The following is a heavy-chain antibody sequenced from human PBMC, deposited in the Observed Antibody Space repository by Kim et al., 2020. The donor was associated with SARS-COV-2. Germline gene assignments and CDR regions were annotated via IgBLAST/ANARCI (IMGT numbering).Heavy chain of an antibody. V-gene: IGHV3-23*01. Sequence: GSPACADSVRSGFTNSRDNHKNTLYQQMNNLRAEDTAVYYCANFAALPVYYWGQGTLVTVSS. D-gene: IGHD6-25*01. CDR2: GSP. CDR3: ANFAALPVYY. J-gene: IGHJ4*02.